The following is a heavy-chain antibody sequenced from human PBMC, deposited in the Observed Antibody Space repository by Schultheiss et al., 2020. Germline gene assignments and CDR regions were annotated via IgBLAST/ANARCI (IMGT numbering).Heavy chain of an antibody. V-gene: IGHV4-4*07. Sequence: SQTLSLTCTVSGGSISSYYWSWIRQPAGKGLEWIGRIYTSGSTNYNPSLKSRVTMSVDTSKNQFSLKLSSVTAADTAVYYCARGRGITIFGVVIYYYGMDVWGQVTTVTVSS. J-gene: IGHJ6*02. D-gene: IGHD3-3*01. CDR2: IYTSGST. CDR3: ARGRGITIFGVVIYYYGMDV. CDR1: GGSISSYY.